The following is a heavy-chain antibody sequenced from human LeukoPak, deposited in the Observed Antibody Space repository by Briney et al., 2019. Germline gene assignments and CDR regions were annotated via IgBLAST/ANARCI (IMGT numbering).Heavy chain of an antibody. CDR2: INSNSGGT. D-gene: IGHD6-6*01. CDR1: VYTFTGYY. V-gene: IGHV1-2*02. J-gene: IGHJ6*03. CDR3: ARVRRPEYSSASYYYYMYV. Sequence: ASVKVSCKASVYTFTGYYIHWVGQAPGKGLEGMGWINSNSGGTNYAQKFQGRVTMTRDTSTTTAYMELNRLRSDDTAVYYCARVRRPEYSSASYYYYMYVWGKGTTVTVSS.